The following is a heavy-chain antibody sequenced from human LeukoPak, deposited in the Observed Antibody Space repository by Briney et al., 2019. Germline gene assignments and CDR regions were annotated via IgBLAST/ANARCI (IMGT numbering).Heavy chain of an antibody. Sequence: SETLSLTCTVSGGSISGYYWSWIRQPPGKGLEWIGYVYYTGSTNYSPSLKSRVTISVDTSKNQFSLKLTSVTAADTAVYYCARGPNSSSWYDFDYWGQGTLVTVSS. V-gene: IGHV4-59*01. CDR1: GGSISGYY. CDR3: ARGPNSSSWYDFDY. J-gene: IGHJ4*02. CDR2: VYYTGST. D-gene: IGHD6-13*01.